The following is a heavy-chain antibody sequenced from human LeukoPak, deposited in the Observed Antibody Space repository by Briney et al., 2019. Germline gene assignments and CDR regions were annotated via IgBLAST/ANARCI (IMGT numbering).Heavy chain of an antibody. CDR3: ARALRLTTYYDFWSGYYGRATTFDY. J-gene: IGHJ4*02. D-gene: IGHD3-3*01. Sequence: PSETLSLTCTVSGGSISSSSYYWGWIRQPPGKGLEWIGSIYYSGSTYYNPSLKSRVTISVDTSKNQFSLKLSSVTAADTAVYYCARALRLTTYYDFWSGYYGRATTFDYWGQGTLVTVSS. CDR2: IYYSGST. V-gene: IGHV4-39*07. CDR1: GGSISSSSYY.